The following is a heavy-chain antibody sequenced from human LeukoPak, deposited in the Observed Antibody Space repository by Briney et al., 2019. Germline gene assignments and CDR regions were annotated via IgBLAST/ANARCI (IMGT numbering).Heavy chain of an antibody. CDR1: GGSISSYY. J-gene: IGHJ4*02. CDR2: IYTSGTT. V-gene: IGHV4-4*07. CDR3: ARGGVVGGIEYYFDY. Sequence: SETLSLTCTVSGGSISSYYWSWIRQPAGKGLEWIGRIYTSGTTHYNPSLKSRVTMSVDTSKNQFSLKLSSVTAADTAVYYCARGGVVGGIEYYFDYWGQGTLVTVSS. D-gene: IGHD1-26*01.